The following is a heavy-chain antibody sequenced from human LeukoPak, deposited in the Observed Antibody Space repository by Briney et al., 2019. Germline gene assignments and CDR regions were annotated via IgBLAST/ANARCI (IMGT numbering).Heavy chain of an antibody. V-gene: IGHV1-18*01. CDR1: GYTFTSYG. D-gene: IGHD3-22*01. Sequence: EASVKVSCKASGYTFTSYGISWVRRAPGQGLEWMGWISAYNGNTNYAQKLQGRVTMTTDTSTSTAYMELRSLRSDDTAVYYCARGMGDYNYYDSSGYLSFDYWGQGTLATVSS. CDR2: ISAYNGNT. CDR3: ARGMGDYNYYDSSGYLSFDY. J-gene: IGHJ4*02.